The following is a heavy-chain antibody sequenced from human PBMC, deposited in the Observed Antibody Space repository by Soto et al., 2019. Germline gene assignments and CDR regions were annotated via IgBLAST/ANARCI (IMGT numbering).Heavy chain of an antibody. J-gene: IGHJ5*02. D-gene: IGHD1-7*01. CDR3: ANWNYELLDP. CDR1: GGTFSSYA. Sequence: ASVKVSCKASGGTFSSYASSWVRQAPGQGLEWMGGIIPIFGTANYAQKFQGRVTITADESTSTAYMELSSLRSEDTAVYYCANWNYELLDPWGQGTLVTVSS. CDR2: IIPIFGTA. V-gene: IGHV1-69*13.